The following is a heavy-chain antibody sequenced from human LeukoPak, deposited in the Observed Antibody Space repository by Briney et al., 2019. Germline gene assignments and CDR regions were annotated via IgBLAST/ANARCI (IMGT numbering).Heavy chain of an antibody. J-gene: IGHJ4*02. V-gene: IGHV4-59*06. CDR3: AREAGLSFDY. D-gene: IGHD2-2*01. Sequence: SETLSLTCTVSGGSISGYYWSWIRQPAGKGLEWIGYIYHSGSTYYNPSLKSRVTISVDRSKNQFSLKLSSVTAADTAVYYCAREAGLSFDYWGQGTLVTVSS. CDR2: IYHSGST. CDR1: GGSISGYY.